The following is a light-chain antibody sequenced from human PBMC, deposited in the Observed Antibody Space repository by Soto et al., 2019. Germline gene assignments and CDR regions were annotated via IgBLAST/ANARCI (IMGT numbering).Light chain of an antibody. CDR2: GAS. CDR3: QQYNNWPPCT. CDR1: QSVASN. V-gene: IGKV3-15*01. Sequence: EIVMTQSPATLSVSPGDRATLSCRASQSVASNLAWYQQKPGQGPRLLIYGASTRATGVPARFSGSGSGTDFTLTISSLQYEDFAVYYCQQYNNWPPCTFGQGTKVEIK. J-gene: IGKJ1*01.